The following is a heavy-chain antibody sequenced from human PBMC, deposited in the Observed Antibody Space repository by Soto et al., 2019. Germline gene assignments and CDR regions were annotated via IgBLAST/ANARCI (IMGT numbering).Heavy chain of an antibody. CDR3: ATGAVATTMHFDP. J-gene: IGHJ5*02. D-gene: IGHD6-19*01. CDR2: IYYSGST. V-gene: IGHV4-30-4*01. CDR1: GGSISSGDYY. Sequence: SETLSLTCTVSGGSISSGDYYWSWIRQPPGKGLEWIGYIYYSGSTYYNPSLKSRVTISVDTSKNQFSLKLSSVTAADTAVYYGATGAVATTMHFDPWGQGTLVTFSS.